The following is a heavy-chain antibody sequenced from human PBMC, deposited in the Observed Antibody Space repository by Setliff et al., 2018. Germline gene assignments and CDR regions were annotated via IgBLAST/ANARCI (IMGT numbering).Heavy chain of an antibody. CDR3: AINVHTAGGADF. CDR1: GYTFIDYG. Sequence: SVKVSCKASGYTFIDYGMSWVRQAPGQGLEWMGGIIPNLGRVKYAQRFQDRATITAEESTTTAYMELISLRSDDTAVYYCAINVHTAGGADFWGQGTLVTVSS. V-gene: IGHV1-69*10. J-gene: IGHJ4*02. D-gene: IGHD1-26*01. CDR2: IIPNLGRV.